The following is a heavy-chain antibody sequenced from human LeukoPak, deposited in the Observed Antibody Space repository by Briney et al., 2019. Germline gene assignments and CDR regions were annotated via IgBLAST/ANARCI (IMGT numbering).Heavy chain of an antibody. CDR3: VRDLGPYRHYFEY. J-gene: IGHJ4*02. CDR2: ISQDGSET. CDR1: GFSFSSFF. D-gene: IGHD4-11*01. V-gene: IGHV3-7*01. Sequence: PGGCLRLSCAAFGFSFSSFFMSWVRLTPGRGLGWVACISQDGSETFYMDSVRGRFTISRDNTKNSLFLHMNSLRAEDTAVYFCVRDLGPYRHYFEYWGQGALVTVSS.